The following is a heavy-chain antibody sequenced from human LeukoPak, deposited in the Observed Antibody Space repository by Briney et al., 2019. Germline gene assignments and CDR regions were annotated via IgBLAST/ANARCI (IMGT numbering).Heavy chain of an antibody. Sequence: GGSLRLSCAASEFTFSSYGMHWVRQAPGKGLEWVAVISYDGSNKYYADSVKGRFTISRDNSQNTLYLQMNSLTAEDTAIYYCAKKGYAGSGTYSYYFDYWGQGALVTVSS. V-gene: IGHV3-30*18. J-gene: IGHJ4*02. CDR2: ISYDGSNK. D-gene: IGHD3-10*01. CDR1: EFTFSSYG. CDR3: AKKGYAGSGTYSYYFDY.